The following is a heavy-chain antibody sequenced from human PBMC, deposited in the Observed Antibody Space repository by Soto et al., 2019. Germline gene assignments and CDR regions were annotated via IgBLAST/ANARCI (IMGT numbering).Heavy chain of an antibody. V-gene: IGHV4-34*01. Sequence: SETLSLTCAVYGGSFSGYYWSWIRQPPGKGLEWIGEINHSGSTNYNPSLKSRVTISVDTSKNQFSLKLSSVTAADTAVYYCARVGLSMGYDSSGYYYFDYYYYGMDVWGQGTTVTVSS. J-gene: IGHJ6*02. CDR1: GGSFSGYY. CDR3: ARVGLSMGYDSSGYYYFDYYYYGMDV. CDR2: INHSGST. D-gene: IGHD3-22*01.